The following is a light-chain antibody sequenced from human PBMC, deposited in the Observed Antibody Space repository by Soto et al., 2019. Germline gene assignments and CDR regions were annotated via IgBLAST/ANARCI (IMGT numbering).Light chain of an antibody. CDR2: EAS. CDR3: QQTRSYPST. J-gene: IGKJ4*01. CDR1: QDINSY. Sequence: IQLIQSPSSLSASIGDRVTITCRASQDINSYLAWYQQKPGKAPNLLIYEASILQRGVPSRFSDSISGTDFTLTISSLQAEDFATYYCQQTRSYPSTFGGGTKVDI. V-gene: IGKV1-9*01.